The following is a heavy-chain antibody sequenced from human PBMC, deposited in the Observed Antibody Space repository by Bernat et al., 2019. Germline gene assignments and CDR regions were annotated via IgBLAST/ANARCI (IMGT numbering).Heavy chain of an antibody. V-gene: IGHV3-23*01. CDR3: AKDGGRIWGSYRGNWFDP. J-gene: IGHJ5*02. Sequence: EVQLLESGGGLVQPGGSLRLSCAASGFTFSSYAMSWVRQAPGKGLEWVSAISGSGGSTYYADSVKCRFTISRDNSKNTLYLQMNSLRAEDTAVYYCAKDGGRIWGSYRGNWFDPWGQGTLVTVSS. D-gene: IGHD3-16*02. CDR2: ISGSGGST. CDR1: GFTFSSYA.